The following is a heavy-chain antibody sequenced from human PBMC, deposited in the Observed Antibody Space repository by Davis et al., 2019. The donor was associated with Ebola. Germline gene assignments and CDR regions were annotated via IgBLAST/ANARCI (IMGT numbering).Heavy chain of an antibody. CDR3: ARDSSPRNLDI. Sequence: SETLSLTCTVSGASIRTYYWSWVRQPPGKGLEWIGYIYNSGSTNYNPSLRSRVTISADPSKNQFSLRLTAVTVADTAVYYCARDSSPRNLDIWGQGTLVTVSS. D-gene: IGHD1-14*01. J-gene: IGHJ3*02. CDR1: GASIRTYY. CDR2: IYNSGST. V-gene: IGHV4-59*01.